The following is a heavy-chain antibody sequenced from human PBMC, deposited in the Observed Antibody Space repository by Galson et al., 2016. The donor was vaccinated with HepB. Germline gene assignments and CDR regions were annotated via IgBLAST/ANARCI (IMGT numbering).Heavy chain of an antibody. CDR2: IYYSGST. V-gene: IGHV4-31*03. J-gene: IGHJ6*02. CDR3: VRDGDSGGYYGMDV. Sequence: LSLTCTVSGGSISSGGYYWSWIRHHPGKGLEWIGYIYYSGSTYYNPSLKSRVALSVDMSKNQFSLNLTSVAAADTAVYYCVRDGDSGGYYGMDVWGQGTPVTVSS. D-gene: IGHD3-10*01. CDR1: GGSISSGGYY.